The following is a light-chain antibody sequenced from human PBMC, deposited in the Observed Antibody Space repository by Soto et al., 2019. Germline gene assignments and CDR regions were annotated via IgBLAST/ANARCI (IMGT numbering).Light chain of an antibody. V-gene: IGLV2-23*01. J-gene: IGLJ1*01. CDR2: EDN. Sequence: QSALTQPASVSGSPGQSIAISCTGTSSDVGSYNLVSWYQQYPGKAPKLMIYEDNKRPSGVSNRFSGSKSGNTASLTISRLQAEDEADYYCCSYAGSSTYAFGTGTKLTVL. CDR1: SSDVGSYNL. CDR3: CSYAGSSTYA.